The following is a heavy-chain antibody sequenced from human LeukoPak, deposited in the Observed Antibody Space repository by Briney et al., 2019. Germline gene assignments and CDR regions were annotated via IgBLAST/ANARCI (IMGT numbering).Heavy chain of an antibody. CDR3: VSGADCGGDCNLDY. J-gene: IGHJ4*02. V-gene: IGHV4-39*01. Sequence: PSETLSLTCTVSGGSISSSSYYWGWIRQPPGKGLEWIGSIYYSGSTYYNPSLKSRVTISVDTSKNQFSLKLSSVTAADTAVYYCVSGADCGGDCNLDYWGQGTLVTVSS. D-gene: IGHD2-21*01. CDR2: IYYSGST. CDR1: GGSISSSSYY.